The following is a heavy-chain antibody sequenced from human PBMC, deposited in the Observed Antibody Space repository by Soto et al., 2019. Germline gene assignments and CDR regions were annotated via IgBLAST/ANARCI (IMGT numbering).Heavy chain of an antibody. CDR1: GVTFSSYW. J-gene: IGHJ4*02. V-gene: IGHV3-74*01. CDR3: AKAYCSVGTCRTTD. D-gene: IGHD2-15*01. CDR2: INSGGDST. Sequence: GGSLRLSCAASGVTFSSYWMHWVRQAPGKGLEWVSRINSGGDSTSYADSVKGRFTISRDNSKNTLYLQMNSLRAEDTAAYYCAKAYCSVGTCRTTDWGPGTLVTVSS.